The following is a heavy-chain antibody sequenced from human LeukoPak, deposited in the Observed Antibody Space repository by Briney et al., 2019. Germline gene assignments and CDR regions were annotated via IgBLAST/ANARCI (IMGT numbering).Heavy chain of an antibody. D-gene: IGHD6-6*01. CDR3: AKTSPEYSSSSPGFDP. J-gene: IGHJ5*02. CDR1: GFTFSSYS. Sequence: GGSLSLSCAASGFTFSSYSMNWVRQAPGKGLEWVASINSSSSYIYYADSVKGRFTISRDNAKNSLYLQMNSLRAEDTAVYYCAKTSPEYSSSSPGFDPWGQGTLVTVSS. CDR2: INSSSSYI. V-gene: IGHV3-21*01.